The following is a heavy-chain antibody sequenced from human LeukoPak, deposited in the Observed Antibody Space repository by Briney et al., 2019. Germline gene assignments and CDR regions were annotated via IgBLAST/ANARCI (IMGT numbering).Heavy chain of an antibody. V-gene: IGHV4-39*01. Sequence: SSETLSLTCTVSGDSISSSSFYWGWIRQPPGKGLEWIGSIYYSGSTYYNPSLKSRVTISVDTSKNQFSLKVSSVTAADTAVYYCVRQSYSNYVALDYWGQGTLVTVSS. CDR1: GDSISSSSFY. CDR2: IYYSGST. CDR3: VRQSYSNYVALDY. D-gene: IGHD4-11*01. J-gene: IGHJ4*02.